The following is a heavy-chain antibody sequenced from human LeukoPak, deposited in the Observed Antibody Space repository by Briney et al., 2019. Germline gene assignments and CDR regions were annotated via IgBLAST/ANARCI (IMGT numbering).Heavy chain of an antibody. Sequence: ASVTVSCKASGYTFTSYYMHWVRQAPGQGLEWMGIINPSGGSTSYAQKFQGRVTMTRDTSTSTVYMELSSLRSEDTAVYYCARGPYYRGAAGNWFDPWGQGTLVTVSS. J-gene: IGHJ5*02. V-gene: IGHV1-46*01. CDR2: INPSGGST. CDR1: GYTFTSYY. CDR3: ARGPYYRGAAGNWFDP. D-gene: IGHD6-13*01.